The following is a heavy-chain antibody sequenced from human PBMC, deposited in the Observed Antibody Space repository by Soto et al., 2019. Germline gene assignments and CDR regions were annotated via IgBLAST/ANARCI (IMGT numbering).Heavy chain of an antibody. V-gene: IGHV4-59*01. CDR3: ARGDDILTGSYNWFDP. CDR2: IYYSGST. Sequence: SETLSLTCTVSGGSISSYYWSWIRQPPGKGLEWIGYIYYSGSTNYNPSLKSRVTISVDTSKNQFSLKLSSVTAADTAVYYCARGDDILTGSYNWFDPWGQGTLVTVSS. J-gene: IGHJ5*02. CDR1: GGSISSYY. D-gene: IGHD3-9*01.